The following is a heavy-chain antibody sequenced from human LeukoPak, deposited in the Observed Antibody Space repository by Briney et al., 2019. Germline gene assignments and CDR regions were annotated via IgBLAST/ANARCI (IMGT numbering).Heavy chain of an antibody. CDR2: IGISSGNT. CDR3: ARDYKYAFDN. D-gene: IGHD5-24*01. Sequence: GGSLRLSYAASGFSFGDYSMNWARQAPGKGLEWISYIGISSGNTYYADSVKGRFTISGDKARDSLYLQMNSLRVEDTAVYYCARDYKYAFDNWGQGTLVTVSS. J-gene: IGHJ4*02. V-gene: IGHV3-48*01. CDR1: GFSFGDYS.